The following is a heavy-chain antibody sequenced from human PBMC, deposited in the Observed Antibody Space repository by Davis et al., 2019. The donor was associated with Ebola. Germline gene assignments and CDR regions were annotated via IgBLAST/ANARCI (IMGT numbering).Heavy chain of an antibody. V-gene: IGHV1-3*01. J-gene: IGHJ6*02. CDR3: ARGRYYGMDV. CDR2: INAGNGNT. D-gene: IGHD3-9*01. CDR1: GYTFTSNG. Sequence: ALVKVSCKASGYTFTSNGISWVRQAPGQGLEWMGWINAGNGNTKYSQKFQGRVTITRDTSASTAYMELSSLRSEDTAVYYCARGRYYGMDVWGQGTTVTVSS.